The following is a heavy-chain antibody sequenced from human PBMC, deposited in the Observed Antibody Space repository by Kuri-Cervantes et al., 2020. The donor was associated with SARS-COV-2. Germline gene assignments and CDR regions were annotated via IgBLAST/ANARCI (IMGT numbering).Heavy chain of an antibody. Sequence: SETLSLTCSVSGGALSRRGNYWSWIRQRPGKGLEWIGHIYDSGSTSYNPSLKSRISISVDTSQSEFSLRLSSVTAADKAVYYCARDYSDNDLRVGMDVWGQGATVTVSS. CDR2: IYDSGST. D-gene: IGHD3-3*01. CDR1: GGALSRRGNY. CDR3: ARDYSDNDLRVGMDV. J-gene: IGHJ6*02. V-gene: IGHV4-31*03.